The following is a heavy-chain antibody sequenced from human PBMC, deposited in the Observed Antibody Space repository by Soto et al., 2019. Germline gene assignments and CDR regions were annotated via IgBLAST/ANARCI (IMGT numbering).Heavy chain of an antibody. V-gene: IGHV1-69*01. CDR1: GGTFSSYA. J-gene: IGHJ6*02. D-gene: IGHD3-10*01. Sequence: QVQLVQSGAEVKKPGASVKVSFKASGGTFSSYAISWVRQAPGQGLEWMGGFNPIFETANYAQKFQGRVTITADESTNTAYMELSSLRSEDTAVYYCTRVITLIRRVIPPRYYYGMDVWCQGTTVAVS. CDR2: FNPIFETA. CDR3: TRVITLIRRVIPPRYYYGMDV.